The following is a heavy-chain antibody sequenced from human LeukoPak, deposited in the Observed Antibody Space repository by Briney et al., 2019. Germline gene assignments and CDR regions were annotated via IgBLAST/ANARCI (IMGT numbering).Heavy chain of an antibody. Sequence: SETLTLSCAVSGTPIDVGYWSWFRQPPGKGLQWIGEIYYSGATKYNPALTSRVTISIQVMKSTLSLTMTSVTAADTAVYFCAKESGGWPVSWGQGTLVTVSS. CDR1: GTPIDVGY. CDR3: AKESGGWPVS. CDR2: IYYSGAT. D-gene: IGHD6-19*01. J-gene: IGHJ5*02. V-gene: IGHV4-59*08.